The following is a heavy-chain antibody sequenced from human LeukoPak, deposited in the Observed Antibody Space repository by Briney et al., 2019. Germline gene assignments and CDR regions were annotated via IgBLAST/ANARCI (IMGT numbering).Heavy chain of an antibody. D-gene: IGHD6-13*01. CDR2: INPDSGYT. J-gene: IGHJ6*03. Sequence: ASVKVSCKTSGYTFTDYYIHWVRQAPGQGLEWMGWINPDSGYTNYAQKFQGRVTMTRDTSISTAYMELSRLRSDDTAVYYCAAIAAAGHNYYYYYMDVWGKGTTVTVSS. CDR1: GYTFTDYY. V-gene: IGHV1-2*02. CDR3: AAIAAAGHNYYYYYMDV.